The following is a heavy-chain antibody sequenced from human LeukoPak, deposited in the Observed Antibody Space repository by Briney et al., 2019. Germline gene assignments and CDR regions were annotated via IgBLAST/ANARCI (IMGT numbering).Heavy chain of an antibody. CDR3: ARAIAAAANFDY. D-gene: IGHD6-13*01. Sequence: ASVKVSCKASGYTFTGYGISWVRQAPGQGLEWMGWISAYNGNTNYAQKLQGRVTMTTDTSTSTVYMELSGLRSEDTAVYYCARAIAAAANFDYWGQGTLVTVSS. CDR1: GYTFTGYG. CDR2: ISAYNGNT. V-gene: IGHV1-18*01. J-gene: IGHJ4*02.